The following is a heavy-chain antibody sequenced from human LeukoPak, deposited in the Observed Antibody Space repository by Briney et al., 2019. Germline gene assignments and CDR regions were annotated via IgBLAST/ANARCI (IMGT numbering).Heavy chain of an antibody. Sequence: GASVKVSCKASGYTFSTYDIHWVRQATGQGLEWMGWMNPNSGNTGYAQKFRGRVTMTRDTSITTAYMELSGLTSDDTAVYYCARVHSSGQDWGQGTLVTVSS. CDR3: ARVHSSGQD. D-gene: IGHD3-22*01. CDR2: MNPNSGNT. J-gene: IGHJ4*02. CDR1: GYTFSTYD. V-gene: IGHV1-8*01.